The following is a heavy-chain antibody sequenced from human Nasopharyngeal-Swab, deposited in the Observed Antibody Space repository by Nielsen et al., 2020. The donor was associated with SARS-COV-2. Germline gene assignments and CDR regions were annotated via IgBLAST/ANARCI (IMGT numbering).Heavy chain of an antibody. CDR3: ARAGNYYFEY. V-gene: IGHV3-74*01. CDR2: INADGSTT. D-gene: IGHD1-7*01. CDR1: GFPFSTYW. Sequence: GRSLRLSCAPSGFPFSTYWVHWVRQVPGVGLVWVSRINADGSTTDYADSVKGRFTISRDNAKNTLYLQMNSLRAEDTAVYYCARAGNYYFEYWGQGTLVTVSS. J-gene: IGHJ4*02.